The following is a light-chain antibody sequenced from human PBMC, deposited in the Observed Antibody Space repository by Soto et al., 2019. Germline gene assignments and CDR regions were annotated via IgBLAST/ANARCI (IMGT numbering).Light chain of an antibody. CDR2: GNS. Sequence: QSVLTQPPSVSGAPGQSVTISCTGSSSNIGTPYDVHWYQQLPGTAPKLLIYGNSNRPSGVPDRFSGSKSGTSASLAITGLQAEDEADYCQSYDSSLSGYVIFGGGTKLTVL. J-gene: IGLJ2*01. V-gene: IGLV1-40*01. CDR3: QSYDSSLSGYVI. CDR1: SSNIGTPYD.